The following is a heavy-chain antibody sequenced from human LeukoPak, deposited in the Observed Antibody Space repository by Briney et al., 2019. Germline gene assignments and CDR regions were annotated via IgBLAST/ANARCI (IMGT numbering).Heavy chain of an antibody. CDR1: GFTFSSYS. J-gene: IGHJ4*02. CDR2: ISSSSSYI. CDR3: ARGSIVVVVAATFDY. Sequence: GGSLRLSCAASGFTFSSYSMNWVRQARGKGLEWVSSISSSSSYIYYADSVKGRFTISRDNAKNSLYQQMNSLRAEDTAVYYCARGSIVVVVAATFDYWGQGTLVTVSS. V-gene: IGHV3-21*01. D-gene: IGHD2-15*01.